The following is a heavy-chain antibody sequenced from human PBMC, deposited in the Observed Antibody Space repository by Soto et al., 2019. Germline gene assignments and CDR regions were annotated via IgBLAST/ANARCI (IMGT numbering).Heavy chain of an antibody. CDR2: INYRGTT. V-gene: IGHV4-31*03. CDR3: ARDAPGVAPY. J-gene: IGHJ4*02. CDR1: GGSIIDGQTY. D-gene: IGHD2-15*01. Sequence: SETLSLTCTVSGGSIIDGQTYLNWIRQHPERGLEWMGYINYRGTTNYSPALKSRILISIDTSKNQSSLRLTSVTAADTAVYYCARDAPGVAPYWGQGTLVTVSS.